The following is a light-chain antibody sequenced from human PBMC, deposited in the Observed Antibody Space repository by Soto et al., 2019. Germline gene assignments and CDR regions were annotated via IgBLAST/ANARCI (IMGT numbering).Light chain of an antibody. CDR2: KAS. Sequence: DIQMTQSPSTLSASVGDRVIITCRASQSTNSWLAWYQQKPGKAPKLLISKASSLESGVPSRFSGSGSGTEFTLTISSLQPDDFATYYCQQYESYSQTFGQGTKVEIK. J-gene: IGKJ1*01. V-gene: IGKV1-5*03. CDR1: QSTNSW. CDR3: QQYESYSQT.